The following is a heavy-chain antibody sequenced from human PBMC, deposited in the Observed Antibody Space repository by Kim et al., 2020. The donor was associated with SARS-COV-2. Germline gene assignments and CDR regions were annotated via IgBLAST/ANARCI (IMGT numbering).Heavy chain of an antibody. Sequence: ASVKVSCKASGYTFTSYGISWVRQAPGQGLEWMGWISAYNGNTNYAQKLQGRVTMTTDTSTSTAYMELRSLRSDDTAVYYCARAEGAYYYDSSGYLQGAFDIWGQGTMVTVSS. CDR3: ARAEGAYYYDSSGYLQGAFDI. V-gene: IGHV1-18*01. D-gene: IGHD3-22*01. CDR1: GYTFTSYG. CDR2: ISAYNGNT. J-gene: IGHJ3*02.